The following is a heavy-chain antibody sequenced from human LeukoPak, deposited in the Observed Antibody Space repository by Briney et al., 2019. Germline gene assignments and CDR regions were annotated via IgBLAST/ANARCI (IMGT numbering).Heavy chain of an antibody. CDR3: ARVKVVGATVGAFDI. D-gene: IGHD1-26*01. CDR2: IKQDGSEK. J-gene: IGHJ3*02. CDR1: GFTFSSYW. V-gene: IGHV3-7*01. Sequence: GGSLRLSCAASGFTFSSYWMSWVRQAPGKGLEWVANIKQDGSEKYYVDSVKGRFTISRDNAKNSLYLQMNSLRAEDTAVYYCARVKVVGATVGAFDIWGQGTMVTVSS.